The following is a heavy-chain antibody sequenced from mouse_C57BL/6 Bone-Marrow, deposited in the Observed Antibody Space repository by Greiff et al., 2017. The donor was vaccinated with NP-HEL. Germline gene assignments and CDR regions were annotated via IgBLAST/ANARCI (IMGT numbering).Heavy chain of an antibody. CDR3: ARDSSGFPYYAMDY. V-gene: IGHV1-50*01. J-gene: IGHJ4*01. Sequence: VKLQQPGAELVKPGASVKLSCKASGYTFTSYWMQWVKQRPGQGLEWIGEIDPSDSYTNYNQKFKGKATLTVDTSSSTAYMQLSSLTSEDSAVYYCARDSSGFPYYAMDYWGQGTSVTVSS. CDR2: IDPSDSYT. D-gene: IGHD3-2*02. CDR1: GYTFTSYW.